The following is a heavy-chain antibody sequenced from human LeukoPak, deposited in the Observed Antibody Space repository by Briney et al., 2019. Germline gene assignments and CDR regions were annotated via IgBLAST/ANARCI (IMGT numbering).Heavy chain of an antibody. CDR1: GYTFTGYY. D-gene: IGHD4-17*01. V-gene: IGHV1-2*06. CDR2: INPNSGGT. Sequence: GASVKVSCKASGYTFTGYYMHWVRQAPGQGLEWMGRINPNSGGTNYAQKFQGRVTMTRDTSISTAYMELSRLRSDDTAVYYCAASSYGAYWLYYFDHWGQGTLVTVSS. CDR3: AASSYGAYWLYYFDH. J-gene: IGHJ4*02.